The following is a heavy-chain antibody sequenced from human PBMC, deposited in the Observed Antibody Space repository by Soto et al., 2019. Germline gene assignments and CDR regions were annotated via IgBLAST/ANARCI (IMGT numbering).Heavy chain of an antibody. CDR1: GFTVSSNY. V-gene: IGHV3-53*01. J-gene: IGHJ4*02. Sequence: GGSRRLSCAASGFTVSSNYMSWVRQAPGKGLEWVSVIYSGGSTYYADSVKGRFTISRDNSKNTLYLQMNSLRAEDTAVYYCARDHYDSSGHTKGFDYWGQGTLVTVSS. CDR2: IYSGGST. CDR3: ARDHYDSSGHTKGFDY. D-gene: IGHD3-22*01.